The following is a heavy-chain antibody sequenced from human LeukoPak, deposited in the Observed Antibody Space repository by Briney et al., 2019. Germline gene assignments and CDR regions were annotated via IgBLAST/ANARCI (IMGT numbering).Heavy chain of an antibody. J-gene: IGHJ5*02. V-gene: IGHV3-23*01. Sequence: GGSLRLSCAASGFTFSSYAMSWVRQAPGKGMEWVSDISGSGGSTYYADSVKGRFTISRDNSKNMLYLQMNSLRAEDTAIYYCARPQYYDSWFDPWGQGTLVTVSS. CDR3: ARPQYYDSWFDP. D-gene: IGHD3-22*01. CDR2: ISGSGGST. CDR1: GFTFSSYA.